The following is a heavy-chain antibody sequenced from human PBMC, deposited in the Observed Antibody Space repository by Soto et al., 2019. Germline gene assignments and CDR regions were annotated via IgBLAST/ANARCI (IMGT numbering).Heavy chain of an antibody. CDR3: ARAYSDAFDI. Sequence: GGSLRLSCAASAFTFSDYYMTWICQAPGKELEWVSYISSSGTGIYYADSVKGRFTISRENAKNSLYLQMSSLRAEDTAVYYCARAYSDAFDIWGQGTMVTVSS. CDR2: ISSSGTGI. J-gene: IGHJ3*02. D-gene: IGHD2-15*01. CDR1: AFTFSDYY. V-gene: IGHV3-11*01.